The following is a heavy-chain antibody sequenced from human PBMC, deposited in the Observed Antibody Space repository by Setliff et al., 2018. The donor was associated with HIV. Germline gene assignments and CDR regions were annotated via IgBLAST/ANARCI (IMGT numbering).Heavy chain of an antibody. CDR1: GFTFSSYW. D-gene: IGHD6-13*01. CDR3: AREGRGTAAAVVY. CDR2: IKQDGSEK. V-gene: IGHV3-7*01. J-gene: IGHJ4*02. Sequence: GGSLRLSCAASGFTFSSYWMSWVRQAPGKGLEWVANIKQDGSEKYYVDSVKGRFTISRDNAKNSLYLQMNSLRAEDTAVYYCAREGRGTAAAVVYWGQGTLVTVSS.